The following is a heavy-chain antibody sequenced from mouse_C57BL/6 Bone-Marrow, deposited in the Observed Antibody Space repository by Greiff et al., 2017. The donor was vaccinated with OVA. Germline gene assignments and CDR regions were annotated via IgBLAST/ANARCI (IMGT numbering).Heavy chain of an antibody. J-gene: IGHJ4*01. V-gene: IGHV1-69*01. CDR3: AIIYDGYTYYAMDY. Sequence: QVQLQQPGAELVMPGASVKLSCKASGYTFTSYWMHWVKQRPGQGLEWIGEIDPSDSYTNYNQKFKGKSTLTVDKSSSTAYMQLSSLTSEDSAVYYCAIIYDGYTYYAMDYWGQGTSVTVSS. CDR2: IDPSDSYT. D-gene: IGHD2-3*01. CDR1: GYTFTSYW.